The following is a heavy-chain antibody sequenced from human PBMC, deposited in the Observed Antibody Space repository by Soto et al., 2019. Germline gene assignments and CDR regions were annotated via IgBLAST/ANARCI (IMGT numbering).Heavy chain of an antibody. J-gene: IGHJ5*02. CDR2: ISAYNGNT. Sequence: QVQLVQSGAEVKKPGASVKVSCKASGYTFTSYGISWVRQAPGQGLEWMGWISAYNGNTNYAQKXXGXVXXXXXTSTRTAYMELXXXXSXXXXXXXXXXTHSSSALGWFDPWXXXXXXTVSS. CDR1: GYTFTSYG. CDR3: XXTHSSSALGWFDP. V-gene: IGHV1-18*01. D-gene: IGHD6-6*01.